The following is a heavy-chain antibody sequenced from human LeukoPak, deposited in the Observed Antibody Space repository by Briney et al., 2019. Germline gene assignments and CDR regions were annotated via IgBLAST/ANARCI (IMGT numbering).Heavy chain of an antibody. V-gene: IGHV4-31*03. CDR2: IYYSGST. Sequence: SETLSLTCTVSGASISSGGYDWNWIRQHPGKGLEWIGYIYYSGSTYYNPSLKSRVTISVDTSKNQFSLQLNSVTAADTAVYYCARYLAAPDSDVYFQHGGQGTLVTVSS. CDR1: GASISSGGYD. J-gene: IGHJ1*01. CDR3: ARYLAAPDSDVYFQH. D-gene: IGHD6-13*01.